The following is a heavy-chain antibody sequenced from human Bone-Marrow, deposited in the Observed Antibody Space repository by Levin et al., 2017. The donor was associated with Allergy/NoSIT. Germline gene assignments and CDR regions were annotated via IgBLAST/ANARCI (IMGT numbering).Heavy chain of an antibody. CDR3: ARSPVRPTRIAATDTSYNWFDP. J-gene: IGHJ5*02. CDR2: TYYRSKWYK. CDR1: GDSVSSNRAA. D-gene: IGHD6-13*01. Sequence: SQTLSLTCAISGDSVSSNRAAWNWIRQSPLRGLEWLGRTYYRSKWYKDYALSVRGRITVNPDTSKNQFSLQLSSVTPDDTAVYYCARSPVRPTRIAATDTSYNWFDPWGQGTLVTVSS. V-gene: IGHV6-1*01.